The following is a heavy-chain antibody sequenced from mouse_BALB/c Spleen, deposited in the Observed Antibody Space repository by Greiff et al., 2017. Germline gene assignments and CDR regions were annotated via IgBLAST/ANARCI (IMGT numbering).Heavy chain of an antibody. V-gene: IGHV5-9-3*01. Sequence: EVKLVESGGGLVKPGGSLKLSCAASGFTFSSYAMSWVRQTPEKRLEWVATISSGGSYTYYPDSVKGRFTISRDNAKNTLYLQMSSLRSEDTAMYYCARHPQLTGSYYFDYWGQGTTLTVSS. CDR2: ISSGGSYT. CDR3: ARHPQLTGSYYFDY. CDR1: GFTFSSYA. J-gene: IGHJ2*01. D-gene: IGHD4-1*01.